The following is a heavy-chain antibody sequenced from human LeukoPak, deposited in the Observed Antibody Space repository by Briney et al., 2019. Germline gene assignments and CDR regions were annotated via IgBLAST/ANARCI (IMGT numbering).Heavy chain of an antibody. CDR3: ARAYCSGGSCYPFDY. J-gene: IGHJ4*02. V-gene: IGHV3-21*01. Sequence: GGSLRLSCAASGFTFSSYSMNWVRQAPEKGLEWVSSISSSSSYIYYADSVKGRFTISRDNAKNSLYLQMNSLRAEDTAVYYCARAYCSGGSCYPFDYWGQGTLVTVSS. CDR1: GFTFSSYS. D-gene: IGHD2-15*01. CDR2: ISSSSSYI.